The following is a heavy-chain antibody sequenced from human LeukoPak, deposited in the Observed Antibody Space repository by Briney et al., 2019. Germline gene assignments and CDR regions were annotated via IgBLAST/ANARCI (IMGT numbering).Heavy chain of an antibody. D-gene: IGHD3-9*01. CDR2: ISSSSSYI. CDR1: GFTFSSYS. Sequence: PGGSLRLSCAASGFTFSSYSMNWVRQAPGKGLEWVSSISSSSSYIYYADSVKGRFTISRDNAKNSLYLQMNSLRAEDMALYYCAKEALGLRYFDSPFDYWGQGTLVTVSS. V-gene: IGHV3-21*04. J-gene: IGHJ4*02. CDR3: AKEALGLRYFDSPFDY.